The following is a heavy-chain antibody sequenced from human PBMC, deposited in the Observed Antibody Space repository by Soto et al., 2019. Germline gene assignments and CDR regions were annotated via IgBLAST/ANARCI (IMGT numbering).Heavy chain of an antibody. CDR2: ISYDGSNK. V-gene: IGHV3-30-3*01. J-gene: IGHJ6*02. CDR1: GFTFSSYA. Sequence: QVQLVESGGGVVQPGRSLRLSCAASGFTFSSYAMHWVRQAPGKGLEWVAVISYDGSNKHYADSVKGRFTISRDNSKNTLYLQMNSLRAEDTAVYYCARELQYYYDSSGYPYGMDVWGQGTTVTVSS. CDR3: ARELQYYYDSSGYPYGMDV. D-gene: IGHD3-22*01.